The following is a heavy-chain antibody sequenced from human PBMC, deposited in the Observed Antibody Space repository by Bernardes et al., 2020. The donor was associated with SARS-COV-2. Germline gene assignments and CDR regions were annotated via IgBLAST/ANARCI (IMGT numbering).Heavy chain of an antibody. V-gene: IGHV4-59*01. J-gene: IGHJ4*02. CDR1: GGSISSYY. CDR3: ARSGSYQLLFGF. CDR2: IYYSGST. Sequence: SETLSLTCAVSGGSISSYYWSWIRQPPGKGLEWIGYIYYSGSTNYNPSLKSRVTISVDTSKNQFSLKLSSVTAADTAVYFCARSGSYQLLFGFWGQGTLVTVSS. D-gene: IGHD2-2*01.